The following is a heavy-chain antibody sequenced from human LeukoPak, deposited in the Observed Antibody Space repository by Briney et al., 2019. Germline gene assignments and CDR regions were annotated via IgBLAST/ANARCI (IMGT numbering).Heavy chain of an antibody. D-gene: IGHD2-21*02. Sequence: ASVKVSCKASGYTFTSYGISWVRQAPGQGPEWMGWISAYNGDTNYAQKFQGRVTMTRDTSISTAYMELSRLRSDDTAVYYCARRSDCGGDCYSRYFDLWGRGTLVTVSS. CDR1: GYTFTSYG. V-gene: IGHV1-18*01. CDR3: ARRSDCGGDCYSRYFDL. CDR2: ISAYNGDT. J-gene: IGHJ2*01.